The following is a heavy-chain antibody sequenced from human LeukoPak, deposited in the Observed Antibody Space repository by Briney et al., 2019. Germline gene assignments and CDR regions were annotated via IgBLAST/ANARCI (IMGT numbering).Heavy chain of an antibody. CDR1: GGTFSSYA. Sequence: SVKVSCKASGGTFSSYAISWVRQAPGQGLEWMGRIIPIFGTANYAQKFQGRVTITTDESTSTAYMELSSLRAEDTAVYYCARDRPNYYGSDGHYYRRDGDYWGRGTLVSVSS. J-gene: IGHJ4*02. CDR2: IIPIFGTA. V-gene: IGHV1-69*05. CDR3: ARDRPNYYGSDGHYYRRDGDY. D-gene: IGHD3-22*01.